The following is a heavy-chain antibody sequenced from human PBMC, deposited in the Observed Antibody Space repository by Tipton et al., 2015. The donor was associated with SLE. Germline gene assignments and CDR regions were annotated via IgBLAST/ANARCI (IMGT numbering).Heavy chain of an antibody. CDR2: IIPIFGTA. Sequence: QSGAEVKKPGSSEKVSCKASGGTFSSYAISWVRQAPGQGLEWMGGIIPIFGTANYAQKFQGRVTITTNESTSTAYMELSSLRSEETAVYYCARGGYSSGWKAFDIWGQRTMVADSS. CDR1: GGTFSSYA. D-gene: IGHD6-19*01. V-gene: IGHV1-69*05. J-gene: IGHJ3*02. CDR3: ARGGYSSGWKAFDI.